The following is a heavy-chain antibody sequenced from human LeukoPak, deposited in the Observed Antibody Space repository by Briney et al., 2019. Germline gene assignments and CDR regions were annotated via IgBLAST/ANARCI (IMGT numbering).Heavy chain of an antibody. CDR1: GGSISSGGYS. J-gene: IGHJ6*02. CDR2: IYHSGST. V-gene: IGHV4-30-2*01. D-gene: IGHD3-3*01. CDR3: ARSGYATIFGVVITNLDYYYYYGMDV. Sequence: SETLSLTCAVSGGSISSGGYSWSWIRQPPGKGLEWIGYIYHSGSTNYNPSLKSRVTISVDTSKNQFSLKLSSVTAADTAVYYCARSGYATIFGVVITNLDYYYYYGMDVWGQGTTVTVSS.